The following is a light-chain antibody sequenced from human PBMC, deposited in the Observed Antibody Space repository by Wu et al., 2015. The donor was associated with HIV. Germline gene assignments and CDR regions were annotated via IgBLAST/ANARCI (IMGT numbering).Light chain of an antibody. Sequence: EIVLTQSPGTLSLSPGERATLSCKASQNVKSNYLAWYQQKPGQAPRLLISGASSRATGIPDRFSGTGSGTDFTLTISRLDPEDFAVYFCQQYSSSPITFGPGTRLEIK. CDR1: QNVKSNY. V-gene: IGKV3-20*01. CDR2: GAS. CDR3: QQYSSSPIT. J-gene: IGKJ5*01.